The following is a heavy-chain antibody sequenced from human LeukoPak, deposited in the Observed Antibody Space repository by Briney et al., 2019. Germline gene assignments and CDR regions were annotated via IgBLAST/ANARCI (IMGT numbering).Heavy chain of an antibody. V-gene: IGHV3-48*03. J-gene: IGHJ5*02. CDR2: ISSSGSTI. D-gene: IGHD3-10*01. CDR3: ARASDFGDWFDP. CDR1: RFTFSSYE. Sequence: PGGSLRLSCAASRFTFSSYEMNWVRQAPGKGLEWVSRISSSGSTIYYADSVKGRFTISRDNAKNSLYLQMNSLRAEDTAVYYCARASDFGDWFDPWGQGTLVTVSS.